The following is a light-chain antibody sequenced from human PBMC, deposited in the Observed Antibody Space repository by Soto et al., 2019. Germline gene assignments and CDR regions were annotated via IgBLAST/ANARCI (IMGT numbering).Light chain of an antibody. V-gene: IGKV3-15*01. CDR2: SAS. CDR1: QNVRSN. J-gene: IGKJ1*01. CDR3: HQYNNWPPWT. Sequence: TVMTQSPATLSVSPGERATLSCRASQNVRSNLAWYQQRPGQAPRLLIYSASTRATGIPARFSGSGSGTEFTLTISSLQSEDSAVYYCHQYNNWPPWTFGQGTKVEI.